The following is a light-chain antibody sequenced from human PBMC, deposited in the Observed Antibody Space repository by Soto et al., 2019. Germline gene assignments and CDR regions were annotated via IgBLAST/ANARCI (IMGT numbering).Light chain of an antibody. Sequence: DIQMTQSPSSLSASVGERVTITCRTSQAIINYLAWYQQKPGKIPKLLIYAASTLQSGVPSRFSGSGSGTEFTLTINSLQPEDVATYYCQKYNSALWTFGQGTKVEVK. CDR2: AAS. V-gene: IGKV1-27*01. J-gene: IGKJ1*01. CDR1: QAIINY. CDR3: QKYNSALWT.